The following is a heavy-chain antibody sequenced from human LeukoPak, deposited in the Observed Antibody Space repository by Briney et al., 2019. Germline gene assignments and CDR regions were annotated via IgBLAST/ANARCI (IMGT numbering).Heavy chain of an antibody. Sequence: GGSLRLSCAASGFTFSDYNMRWIRQAPGKGLEWVSSISSSSSYIYYADSVKGRFTISRDNAKNSLYLQMNSLRAEDTAVYYCARAPRLGYGPLGGWGQGTLVTVSS. D-gene: IGHD5-12*01. CDR2: ISSSSSYI. J-gene: IGHJ4*02. V-gene: IGHV3-21*01. CDR3: ARAPRLGYGPLGG. CDR1: GFTFSDYN.